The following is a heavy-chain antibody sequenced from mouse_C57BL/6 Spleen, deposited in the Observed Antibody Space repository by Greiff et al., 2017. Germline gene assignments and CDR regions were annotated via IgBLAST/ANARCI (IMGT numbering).Heavy chain of an antibody. J-gene: IGHJ1*03. D-gene: IGHD2-4*01. V-gene: IGHV1-26*01. CDR3: ARYHYDYDGWYFDV. Sequence: VQLQQSGPELVKPGASVKISCKASGYTFTDYYMNWVKQSHGKSLEWIGDINPNNGGTSYNQKFKGKATLTVDKSSSTAYMELRSLTSEDSAVYYSARYHYDYDGWYFDVWGTGTTVTVSS. CDR1: GYTFTDYY. CDR2: INPNNGGT.